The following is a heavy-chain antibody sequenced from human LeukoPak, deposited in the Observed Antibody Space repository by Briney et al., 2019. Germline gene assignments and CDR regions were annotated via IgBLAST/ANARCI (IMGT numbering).Heavy chain of an antibody. Sequence: GGSLRLSCAASGITFTSDGMTWVRQAPGKGLEWVSSLSGSGSYRYYTDSVKGRFTISRDNSRNTVYPQMNSLRAEDTALYYCAKNVGGLLLNQNHLLDSWGQGTLVTVSS. CDR2: LSGSGSYR. CDR1: GITFTSDG. V-gene: IGHV3-23*01. J-gene: IGHJ4*02. CDR3: AKNVGGLLLNQNHLLDS. D-gene: IGHD2/OR15-2a*01.